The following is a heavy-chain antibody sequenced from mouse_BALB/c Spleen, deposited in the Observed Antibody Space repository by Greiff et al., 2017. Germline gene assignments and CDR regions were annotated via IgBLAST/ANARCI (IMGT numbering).Heavy chain of an antibody. J-gene: IGHJ2*01. Sequence: EVHLVESGPGLVKPSQSLSLTCTVTGYSITSDYAWNWIRQFPGNKLEWMGYISYSGSTSYNPSLKSRISITRDTSKNQFFLQLNSVTTEDTATYYCARRRIYYDYDDYFDYWGQGTTLTVSS. CDR1: GYSITSDYA. V-gene: IGHV3-2*02. CDR2: ISYSGST. CDR3: ARRRIYYDYDDYFDY. D-gene: IGHD2-4*01.